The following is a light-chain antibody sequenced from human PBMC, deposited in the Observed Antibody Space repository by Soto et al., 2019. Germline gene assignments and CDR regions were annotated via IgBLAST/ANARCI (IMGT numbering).Light chain of an antibody. V-gene: IGKV1-5*01. Sequence: DIQMTQSPSPLSASIGDRVTITCRASQSIDNWLAWYQQKPGKAPQLLIYDASRVKTGVPSRFTASGSGTEFTITINTLQADDSATSFCQHYNGYPYTFGPGTKVDIK. J-gene: IGKJ2*01. CDR2: DAS. CDR1: QSIDNW. CDR3: QHYNGYPYT.